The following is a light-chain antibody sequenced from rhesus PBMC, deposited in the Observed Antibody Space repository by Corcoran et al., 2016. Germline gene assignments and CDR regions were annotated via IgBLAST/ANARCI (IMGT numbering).Light chain of an antibody. CDR2: EVS. Sequence: QAALTQPRSVSGSPGQSVTISCTGTTSDIGGYNFVSWHRQHPGTAPKLMIHEVSRRPSGVSDRFSGSKSGNTASLTISGLQAEDEADYYCGLFVATNTVIFGTGTRLTVL. J-gene: IGLJ1*01. CDR1: TSDIGGYNF. CDR3: GLFVATNTVI. V-gene: IGLV2-32*02.